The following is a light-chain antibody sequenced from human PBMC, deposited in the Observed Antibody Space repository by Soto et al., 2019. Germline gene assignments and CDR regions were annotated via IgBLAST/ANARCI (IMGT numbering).Light chain of an antibody. CDR1: QSVATN. J-gene: IGKJ1*01. Sequence: VLTQSAATLSVSPGERATLSCRASQSVATNLAWYQQRPGQAPRLLIYGASKRAIGLPARFSGSGSGTEFTLPIPTLQSEDFALYYCRQYNNWPQTVGQGTKVDTK. CDR3: RQYNNWPQT. V-gene: IGKV3-15*01. CDR2: GAS.